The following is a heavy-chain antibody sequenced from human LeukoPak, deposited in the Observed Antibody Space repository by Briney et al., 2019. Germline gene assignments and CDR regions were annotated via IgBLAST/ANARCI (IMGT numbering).Heavy chain of an antibody. V-gene: IGHV3-9*01. Sequence: GRSLRLSCAASGFTFDDYAMPWVRQAPGKGLEWVSGISWNSGSIGYADSVKGRFTISRDNAKNSLYLQMNSLRAEDTALYYCAKDIGRYYYDSSGYYYPWGQGTLVTVSS. J-gene: IGHJ5*02. D-gene: IGHD3-22*01. CDR2: ISWNSGSI. CDR1: GFTFDDYA. CDR3: AKDIGRYYYDSSGYYYP.